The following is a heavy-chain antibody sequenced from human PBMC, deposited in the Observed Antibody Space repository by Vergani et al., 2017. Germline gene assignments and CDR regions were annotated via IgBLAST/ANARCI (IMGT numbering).Heavy chain of an antibody. Sequence: QVQLQQWGAGLLKPSETLSLTCAVYGGSFSGYYWSWIRQPPGKGLEWIGEINHSGSTNYNPSLKSRVTISVDTSKNQFSLKLSSVTAADTAVYYCARGIVVVPAASHYMDVWGQGTMVTVSS. J-gene: IGHJ3*01. V-gene: IGHV4-34*01. CDR2: INHSGST. CDR3: ARGIVVVPAASHYMDV. D-gene: IGHD2-2*01. CDR1: GGSFSGYY.